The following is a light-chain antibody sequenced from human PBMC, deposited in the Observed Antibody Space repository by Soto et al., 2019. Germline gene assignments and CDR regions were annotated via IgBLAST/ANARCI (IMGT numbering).Light chain of an antibody. Sequence: DIQMIQSPSSLSASVGDRVTITCQASQEISNYLNWYQQKPGKAPKLLIYDASNLERGVPSRFSGRGSGTDFTFTISSLQSEDFATYYCQQYDHLPRTFGRGTKVEIK. CDR3: QQYDHLPRT. V-gene: IGKV1-33*01. J-gene: IGKJ1*01. CDR1: QEISNY. CDR2: DAS.